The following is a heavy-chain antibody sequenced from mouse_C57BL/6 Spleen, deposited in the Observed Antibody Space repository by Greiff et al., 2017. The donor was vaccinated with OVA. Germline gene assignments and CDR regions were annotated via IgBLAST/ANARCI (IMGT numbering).Heavy chain of an antibody. Sequence: EVHLVESGEGLVKPGGSLKLSCAASGFTFSSYAMSWVRQTPEKRLEWVAYISSGGDYIYYADTVKGRFTISRDNARNTLYLQMSSLKSEDTAMYYCTRDDYDDGIDYWGQGTTLTVSS. CDR2: ISSGGDYI. J-gene: IGHJ2*01. D-gene: IGHD2-4*01. CDR3: TRDDYDDGIDY. V-gene: IGHV5-9-1*02. CDR1: GFTFSSYA.